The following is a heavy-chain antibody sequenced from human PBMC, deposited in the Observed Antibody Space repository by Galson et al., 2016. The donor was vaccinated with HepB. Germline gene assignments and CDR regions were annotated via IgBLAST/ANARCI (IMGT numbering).Heavy chain of an antibody. D-gene: IGHD3-16*01. Sequence: LRLSCAASGFTFSNYWMHWVRLAPQKGLVWVSRINSDGSDTKYADSAKGRFTISRDNAHNTLYLQMNSLRVEDMAVYYCVRAAYSLDHWGQGTLVTVSS. CDR3: VRAAYSLDH. J-gene: IGHJ4*02. CDR1: GFTFSNYW. V-gene: IGHV3-74*01. CDR2: INSDGSDT.